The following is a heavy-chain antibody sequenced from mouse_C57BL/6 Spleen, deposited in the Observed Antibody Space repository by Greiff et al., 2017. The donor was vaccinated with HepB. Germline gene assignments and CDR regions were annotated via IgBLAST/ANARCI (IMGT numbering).Heavy chain of an antibody. V-gene: IGHV14-2*01. CDR2: IDPEDGET. D-gene: IGHD3-2*02. Sequence: EVQLQESGAELVKPGASVKLSCTASGFNIKDYYMHWVKQRTEQGLEWIGRIDPEDGETKYAPKFQGKATITADTSSNTAYLQLSSLTSEDTAVYYCARNWGLDSSGLYYFDYWGQGTTLTVSS. CDR3: ARNWGLDSSGLYYFDY. J-gene: IGHJ2*01. CDR1: GFNIKDYY.